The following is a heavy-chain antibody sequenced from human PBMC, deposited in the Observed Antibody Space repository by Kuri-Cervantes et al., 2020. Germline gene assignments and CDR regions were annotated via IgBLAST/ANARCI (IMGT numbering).Heavy chain of an antibody. Sequence: GGSLRLSCAVSGFPVSSDYMTWVRQAPGKGLQWVSLLYNAGTTIYADSVKGRFTISRDDSKNTLYLHMNSLRVEDTALYYCTGAVAGSPFDNWGQGTLVTVSS. V-gene: IGHV3-66*01. D-gene: IGHD6-19*01. J-gene: IGHJ4*02. CDR3: TGAVAGSPFDN. CDR2: LYNAGTT. CDR1: GFPVSSDY.